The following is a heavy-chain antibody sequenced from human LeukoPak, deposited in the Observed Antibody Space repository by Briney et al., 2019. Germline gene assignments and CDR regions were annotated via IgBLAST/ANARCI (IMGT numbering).Heavy chain of an antibody. J-gene: IGHJ5*02. CDR3: ARDGGGNWFDP. D-gene: IGHD3-16*01. CDR2: NYHSGST. V-gene: IGHV4-38-2*02. Sequence: SETLSLTCTVSGYSISSGYYWGWIRQPPGKGLEWIGSNYHSGSTYYNPSLKSRVTISVDTSKNQFSLKLSSVTAADTAVYYCARDGGGNWFDPWGQGTLVTVSS. CDR1: GYSISSGYY.